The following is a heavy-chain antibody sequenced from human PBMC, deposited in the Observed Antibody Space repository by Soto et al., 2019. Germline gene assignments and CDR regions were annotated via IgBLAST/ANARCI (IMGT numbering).Heavy chain of an antibody. CDR1: GFTFSSNV. Sequence: EVQLLESGGGLVQPGGSLRLSCALSGFTFSSNVMSWVRQAPGKGLQWVSSIRGSGDRKYYADSVKGRFTVSRDKSNNTLDLHMNTVSGADTALYYCAWSLVARDAVDVWGQGTMVIVSS. CDR3: AWSLVARDAVDV. D-gene: IGHD5-12*01. J-gene: IGHJ3*01. V-gene: IGHV3-23*01. CDR2: IRGSGDRK.